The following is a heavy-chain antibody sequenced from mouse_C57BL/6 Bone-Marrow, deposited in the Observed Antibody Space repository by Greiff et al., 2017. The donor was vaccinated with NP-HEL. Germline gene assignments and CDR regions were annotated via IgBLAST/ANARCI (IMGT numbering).Heavy chain of an antibody. D-gene: IGHD2-1*01. CDR3: ARRGVYYGNFFDY. CDR1: GYSITSGYY. V-gene: IGHV3-6*01. Sequence: EVKLQESGPGLVKPSQSLSLTCSVTGYSITSGYYWNWIRQFPGNKLEWMGYISYAGSNNYNPSLKNRHSITRDTSNHQFFLKLNSVTTEDTATYYCARRGVYYGNFFDYWGQGTTLTVSS. CDR2: ISYAGSN. J-gene: IGHJ2*01.